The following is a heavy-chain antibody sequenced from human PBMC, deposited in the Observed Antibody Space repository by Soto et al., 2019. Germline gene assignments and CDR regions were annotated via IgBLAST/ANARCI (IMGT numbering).Heavy chain of an antibody. CDR2: ISYDGSNK. J-gene: IGHJ4*02. D-gene: IGHD6-13*01. CDR1: GFTFSSYA. Sequence: QVQLVESGGGVVQPGRSLRLSCAASGFTFSSYAMHWVRQAPGKGLEWVAVISYDGSNKYYADSVKGRFTISRDNSKNTLYLQMNSLRAEDTAVHYCARAIEAAAEEYFDYWGQGTLVTVSS. V-gene: IGHV3-30-3*01. CDR3: ARAIEAAAEEYFDY.